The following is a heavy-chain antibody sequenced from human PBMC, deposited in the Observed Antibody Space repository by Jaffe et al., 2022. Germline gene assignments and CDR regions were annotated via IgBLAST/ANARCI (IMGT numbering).Heavy chain of an antibody. CDR3: ARGGVRGYTGYHYMDV. CDR2: INQDGSQR. D-gene: IGHD5-18*01. Sequence: DVQLVESGGGLVRPGGSLTLSCVDSGFSFDSYWMGWVRQAPGTGLEWVATINQDGSQRHYGESVEGRFTVSRDNAKNSLFLQMRRLRGGDTAVYLCARGGVRGYTGYHYMDVWGNGTTVTVSS. J-gene: IGHJ6*03. V-gene: IGHV3-7*01. CDR1: GFSFDSYW.